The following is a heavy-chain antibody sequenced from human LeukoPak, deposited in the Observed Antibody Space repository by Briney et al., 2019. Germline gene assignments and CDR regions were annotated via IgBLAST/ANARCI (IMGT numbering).Heavy chain of an antibody. CDR1: GFTFSSYA. CDR2: ISFSGGTT. Sequence: GGSLRLSCAASGFTFSSYAMSWVRQAPGKGLEWVSGISFSGGTTYYADSVKGRFTISRDNSKNTLYLQMNSLRAEDTAVYYCAKVSGTGGFDYWGQGTLVTVSS. D-gene: IGHD3-10*01. CDR3: AKVSGTGGFDY. J-gene: IGHJ4*02. V-gene: IGHV3-23*01.